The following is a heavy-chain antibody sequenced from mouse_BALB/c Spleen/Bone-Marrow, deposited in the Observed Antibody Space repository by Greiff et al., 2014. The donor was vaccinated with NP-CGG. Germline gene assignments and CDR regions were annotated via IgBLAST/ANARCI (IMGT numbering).Heavy chain of an antibody. CDR3: AREDMGYGNYDWFAY. D-gene: IGHD2-1*01. V-gene: IGHV1S41*01. J-gene: IGHJ3*01. CDR2: IAPGSGST. Sequence: DLVKPGASVKLSCMASGYTFTSYWINWIKQRPGQGLEWIGRIAPGSGSTYYNEMFKGKATLTVDTSSSTAYIQLSSLSSDDSAVYSCAREDMGYGNYDWFAYWGQGTLVTVSA. CDR1: GYTFTSYW.